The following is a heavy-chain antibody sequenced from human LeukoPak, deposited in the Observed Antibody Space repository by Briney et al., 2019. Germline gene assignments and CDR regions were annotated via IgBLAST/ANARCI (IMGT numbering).Heavy chain of an antibody. CDR3: ARGDSVVPAAIGWFDP. Sequence: SETLSLTCAVYGGSFSGYYWSWIRQPPGKGLEWIGEINHSGSTNYNPSLKSRVTISVDTSKNQFSLKLSSVTAADTAVYYCARGDSVVPAAIGWFDPWGQGTLVTASS. D-gene: IGHD2-2*01. CDR2: INHSGST. CDR1: GGSFSGYY. V-gene: IGHV4-34*01. J-gene: IGHJ5*02.